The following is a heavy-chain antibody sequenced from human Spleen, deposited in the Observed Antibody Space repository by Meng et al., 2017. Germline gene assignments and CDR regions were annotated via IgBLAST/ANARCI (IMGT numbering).Heavy chain of an antibody. Sequence: GESLKISCVASGFTFSSYEMNWVRQAPGKGLEWVSGINWNGGSTGYADSVKGRFTISRDNAKNSLYLQMNSLRAEDTALYYCARDLRAKGDYWGQGTLVTVSS. CDR1: GFTFSSYE. CDR2: INWNGGST. J-gene: IGHJ4*02. CDR3: ARDLRAKGDY. V-gene: IGHV3-20*04.